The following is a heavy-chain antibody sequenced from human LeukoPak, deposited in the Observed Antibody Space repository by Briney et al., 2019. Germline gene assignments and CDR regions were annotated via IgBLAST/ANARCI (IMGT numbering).Heavy chain of an antibody. CDR3: AKDLALTIFGVANWFDP. D-gene: IGHD3-3*01. V-gene: IGHV1-18*01. J-gene: IGHJ5*02. CDR1: GYTFTSYG. Sequence: ASVKVSCKASGYTFTSYGISWVRQAPGQGLEWMGWISAYNGNTNYAQKLQGRVTMTTDTSTSTAYMELRSLRSDDTAVYYCAKDLALTIFGVANWFDPWGQGTLVTVSS. CDR2: ISAYNGNT.